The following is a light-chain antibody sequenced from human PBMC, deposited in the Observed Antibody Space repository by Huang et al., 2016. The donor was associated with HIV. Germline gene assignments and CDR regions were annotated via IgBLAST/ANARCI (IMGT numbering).Light chain of an antibody. V-gene: IGKV3-15*01. CDR3: HQYNNWRLS. CDR2: GSS. CDR1: RTVSTN. Sequence: IVMTQSPATLSVSPGERVTLSCRANRTVSTNFAWYQQRPGQAPRLLIYGSSTRAPGVPARVSGSGSGTDFSLTISSLQSEDFALYYCHQYNNWRLSFGGGTRVDI. J-gene: IGKJ4*01.